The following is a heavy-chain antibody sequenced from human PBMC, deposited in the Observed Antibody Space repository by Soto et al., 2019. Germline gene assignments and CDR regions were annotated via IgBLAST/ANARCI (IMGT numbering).Heavy chain of an antibody. CDR1: VFTCSDYY. D-gene: IGHD6-13*01. Sequence: SLRLSCSASVFTCSDYYMSWVRQAPGKGLEWVSYIVSSSSYTNYADSVKGRFTISRDNAKNSLYLEMNSLRAEDTAVYYCARLRASTWYMGGYLDYWGQGTLVTVSS. CDR2: IVSSSSYT. V-gene: IGHV3-11*06. CDR3: ARLRASTWYMGGYLDY. J-gene: IGHJ4*02.